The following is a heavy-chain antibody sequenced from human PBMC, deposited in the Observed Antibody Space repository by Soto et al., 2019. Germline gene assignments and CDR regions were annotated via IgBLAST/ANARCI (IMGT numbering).Heavy chain of an antibody. Sequence: LEILSLTNTVSGGYSSGSSYYWGWIRQPPGKGLEWIGSIYYSGSTYYNPSLKSRVTISVDTSKNQFSLKLSSVTAADTAVYYCARHLGGPTGRSYYYYGMDVWGQGTTVTVSS. D-gene: IGHD3-16*01. CDR2: IYYSGST. J-gene: IGHJ6*02. CDR3: ARHLGGPTGRSYYYYGMDV. V-gene: IGHV4-39*01. CDR1: GGYSSGSSYY.